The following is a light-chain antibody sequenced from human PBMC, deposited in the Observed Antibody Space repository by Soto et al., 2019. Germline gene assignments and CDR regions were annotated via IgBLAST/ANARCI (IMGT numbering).Light chain of an antibody. V-gene: IGLV1-44*01. CDR2: TNT. CDR1: RSNIGTNP. Sequence: QSVLTQPPSASGTPGQSVSISCSGSRSNIGTNPVNWYQQLPGTAPKLLFYTNTQRPSGVPDRFSASKSGTSASLAISGLHSEDEADYYCAAWDDSLNSVIFGGGTKLTVL. J-gene: IGLJ2*01. CDR3: AAWDDSLNSVI.